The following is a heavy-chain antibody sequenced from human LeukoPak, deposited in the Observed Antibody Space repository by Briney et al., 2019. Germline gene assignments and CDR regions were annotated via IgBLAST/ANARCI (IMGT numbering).Heavy chain of an antibody. CDR3: ARSLRRSGSYFYY. CDR2: IKEDGSEK. V-gene: IGHV3-7*01. Sequence: GGSLRLSCAASGFTFSSYWMSWVRQAPGKGLEWVANIKEDGSEKYYVDSVKGRFTISRDNPKNSLYLQMNSLRAEDTAVYYCARSLRRSGSYFYYWGQGTLVTVSS. J-gene: IGHJ4*02. CDR1: GFTFSSYW. D-gene: IGHD3-10*01.